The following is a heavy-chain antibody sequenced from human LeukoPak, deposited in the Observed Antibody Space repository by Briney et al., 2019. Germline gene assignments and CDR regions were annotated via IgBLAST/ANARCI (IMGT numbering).Heavy chain of an antibody. Sequence: ASVKVSCKASGYTFSYFAIHWVRQAPGQRLEWMAWINAGNGNTKYSQKFQGRVIITRDTSANTAYMELSSLRFEDTAIYYCAKAIWTPGGGYYSDYWGQGSLVTVSS. J-gene: IGHJ4*02. CDR2: INAGNGNT. V-gene: IGHV1-3*01. D-gene: IGHD3-16*01. CDR1: GYTFSYFA. CDR3: AKAIWTPGGGYYSDY.